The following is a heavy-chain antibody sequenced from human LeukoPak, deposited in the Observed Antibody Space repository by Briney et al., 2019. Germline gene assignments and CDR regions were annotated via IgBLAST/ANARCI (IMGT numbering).Heavy chain of an antibody. D-gene: IGHD4-17*01. CDR3: ARGNTVTTLGYYYYYYMDV. CDR2: IIPIFGTA. J-gene: IGHJ6*03. CDR1: GGTFSSYA. Sequence: SVKVSCKASGGTFSSYAISWVRQGPGQGLEWMGGIIPIFGTANYAQKFQGRVTITADESTSTAYMELSSLRSEDTAVYYCARGNTVTTLGYYYYYYMDVWGKGTTVTISS. V-gene: IGHV1-69*13.